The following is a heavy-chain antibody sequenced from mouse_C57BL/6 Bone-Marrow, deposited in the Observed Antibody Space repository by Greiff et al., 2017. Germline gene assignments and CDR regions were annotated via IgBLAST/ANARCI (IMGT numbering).Heavy chain of an antibody. Sequence: EVNVVESGGGLVQPGESLKLSCESNEYEFPSHDMSWVRKTPEKRLELVAAINSDGGSTYYPDTMERRFIISRDNTKKTLYLQMSSLRSEDTALYYCARHSVVAPPYWYFDVWGTGTTVTVSS. V-gene: IGHV5-2*01. D-gene: IGHD1-1*01. J-gene: IGHJ1*03. CDR3: ARHSVVAPPYWYFDV. CDR1: EYEFPSHD. CDR2: INSDGGST.